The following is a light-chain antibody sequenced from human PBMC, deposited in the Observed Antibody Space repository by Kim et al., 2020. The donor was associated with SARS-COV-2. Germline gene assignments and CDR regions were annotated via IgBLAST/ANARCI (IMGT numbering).Light chain of an antibody. J-gene: IGLJ3*02. V-gene: IGLV3-19*01. CDR3: NSRDSSGNHWV. Sequence: SSELTQDPAVSVALGQTVRITCQGDSLRRYYASWYQQKPGQAPVLVIYGKNNRPSGIPDRFSGSSSGNTASLTITEAQAEDEADYYCNSRDSSGNHWVFG. CDR1: SLRRYY. CDR2: GKN.